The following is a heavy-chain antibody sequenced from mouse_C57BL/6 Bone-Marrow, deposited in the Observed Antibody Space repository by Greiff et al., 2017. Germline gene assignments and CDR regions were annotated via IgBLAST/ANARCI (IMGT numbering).Heavy chain of an antibody. J-gene: IGHJ4*01. Sequence: VQLQQPGTELVKPGASVKLSCKASGYTFTSYWMHWVKQRPGQGLEWIGNINPSNGGTNYNEKFKSKATLTVDKSSSTAYMQLSSLTSEDSAVXYCVKGNYGNYEDYAMDYWGQGTSVTVSS. V-gene: IGHV1-53*01. CDR3: VKGNYGNYEDYAMDY. CDR2: INPSNGGT. D-gene: IGHD2-1*01. CDR1: GYTFTSYW.